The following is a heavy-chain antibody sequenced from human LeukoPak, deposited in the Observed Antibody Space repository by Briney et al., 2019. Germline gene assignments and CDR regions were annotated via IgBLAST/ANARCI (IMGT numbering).Heavy chain of an antibody. CDR3: ARGRIFDY. J-gene: IGHJ4*02. V-gene: IGHV4-34*01. Sequence: SETLSLTRAVYGGSFSGYDWSWIRQPPGKGLEWIGEINHSGSTNYNPSLKSRVTISVDTSKNQFSLKLSSVTAADTAVYYCARGRIFDYWGQGTLVTVSS. D-gene: IGHD1-14*01. CDR2: INHSGST. CDR1: GGSFSGYD.